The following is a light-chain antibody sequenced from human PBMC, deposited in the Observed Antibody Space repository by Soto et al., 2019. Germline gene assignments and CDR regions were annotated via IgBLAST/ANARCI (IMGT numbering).Light chain of an antibody. CDR2: ATS. J-gene: IGKJ5*01. CDR1: QDINKW. Sequence: DIQMTQSPSSVSASVGDRVTITCRASQDINKWLAWYQQKPGTAPKLLIYATSSLQSGVPSRFSGSGSGTVFSLSISSLQPEDVATYYCQNYNSAPITFGQGTRLEIK. CDR3: QNYNSAPIT. V-gene: IGKV1-12*01.